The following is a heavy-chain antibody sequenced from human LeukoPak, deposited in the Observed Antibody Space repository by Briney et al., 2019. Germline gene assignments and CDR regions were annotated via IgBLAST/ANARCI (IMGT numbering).Heavy chain of an antibody. J-gene: IGHJ4*02. CDR2: VSGSGDNT. CDR1: GFTFNNYA. CDR3: ARWGNDYSQFDS. V-gene: IGHV3-23*01. Sequence: GGSLRLSCAPSGFTFNNYAMTWVRQAPGKGLEWVSVVSGSGDNTNYADSVKGRFTISRDNSKNTLFLQMNSLRTEDTAVYFCARWGNDYSQFDSWGQGTLVTVS. D-gene: IGHD4-11*01.